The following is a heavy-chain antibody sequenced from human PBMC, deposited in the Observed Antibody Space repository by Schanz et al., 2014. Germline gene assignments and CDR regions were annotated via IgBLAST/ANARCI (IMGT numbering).Heavy chain of an antibody. Sequence: EVQLLESGGGLVQPGGSLRLSCTVSGFTVNNYAMNWVRQAPGRGLEWVSTIYSSGSTYYADSVRGRFTISRDNSMNTVYLQMNSLRSDDAAVYYCARAQGVIRLYYGVDVWGRGTTVTVSS. V-gene: IGHV3-23*05. CDR1: GFTVNNYA. CDR3: ARAQGVIRLYYGVDV. J-gene: IGHJ6*02. CDR2: IYSSGST. D-gene: IGHD3-10*01.